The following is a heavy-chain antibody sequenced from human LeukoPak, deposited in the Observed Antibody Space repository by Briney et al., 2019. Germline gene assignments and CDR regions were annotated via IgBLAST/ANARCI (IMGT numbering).Heavy chain of an antibody. CDR1: GYSISSDYY. V-gene: IGHV4-38-2*01. Sequence: SETLSLTCAVSGYSISSDYYWGWIRQPSGKGLEWIGIIYQSVSTYYNPSLKSRVTISVDTSKNQFSLKLSSVTAADTAVYYCARNKSTVTTSRHDAFDIWGQGTMVTVSS. CDR2: IYQSVST. CDR3: ARNKSTVTTSRHDAFDI. D-gene: IGHD4-17*01. J-gene: IGHJ3*02.